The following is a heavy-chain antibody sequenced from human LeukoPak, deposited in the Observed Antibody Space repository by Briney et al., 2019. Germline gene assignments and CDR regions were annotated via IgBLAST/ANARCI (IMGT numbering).Heavy chain of an antibody. CDR2: INPNSGGT. V-gene: IGHV1-2*06. Sequence: ASVKVSCKASGYTFTGYYMHWVRQAPGQGLEWMGRINPNSGGTNYAQKFQGRVTMTRDTSISTAYMELSRLRSDDTAVYYCARGLRDGYNLYYYYGMDVWGQGTTVTVSS. CDR3: ARGLRDGYNLYYYYGMDV. CDR1: GYTFTGYY. J-gene: IGHJ6*02. D-gene: IGHD5-24*01.